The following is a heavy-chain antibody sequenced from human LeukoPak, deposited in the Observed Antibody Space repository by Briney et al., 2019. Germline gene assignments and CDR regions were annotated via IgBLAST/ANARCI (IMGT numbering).Heavy chain of an antibody. CDR2: IYSGATT. CDR1: GFSVSRNY. CDR3: ARGGRTDSGSYPYGMDV. J-gene: IGHJ6*02. D-gene: IGHD3-10*01. V-gene: IGHV3-66*01. Sequence: EAGGSLRLSCAASGFSVSRNYLSWVRQAPGKGLDWVSVIYSGATTDYADSVKGGFTISTDSSKNTLYLQMNSLRHEETSVYYCARGGRTDSGSYPYGMDVWGQGATVIVSS.